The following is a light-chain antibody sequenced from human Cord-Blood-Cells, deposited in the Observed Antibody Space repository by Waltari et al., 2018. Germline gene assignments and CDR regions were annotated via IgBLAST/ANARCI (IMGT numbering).Light chain of an antibody. V-gene: IGKV1-5*01. CDR1: QSISSW. Sequence: DIQMTQSPSTLSASVGDRVTITCRASQSISSWLAWYQQKPGKAPKLLIYDASSLESGGPSRCGGSGSRTGCTCTIRSLLPDDFGAYYCQQYDSYPYTLGQGTKLDIK. J-gene: IGKJ2*01. CDR3: QQYDSYPYT. CDR2: DAS.